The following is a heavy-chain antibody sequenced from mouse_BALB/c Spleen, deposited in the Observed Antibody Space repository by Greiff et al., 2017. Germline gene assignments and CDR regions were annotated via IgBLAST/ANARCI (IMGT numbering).Heavy chain of an antibody. CDR3: TRGGRAMDY. J-gene: IGHJ4*01. CDR2: ISSGGSYT. CDR1: GFTFSSYT. V-gene: IGHV5-6-4*01. Sequence: EVQLVESGGGLVKPGGSLKLSCAASGFTFSSYTMSWVRQTPEKRLEWVATISSGGSYTYYPDSVKGRFTISRDNAKNTLYLQMSSLKSEDTAMYYCTRGGRAMDYWGQGTSVTVSS.